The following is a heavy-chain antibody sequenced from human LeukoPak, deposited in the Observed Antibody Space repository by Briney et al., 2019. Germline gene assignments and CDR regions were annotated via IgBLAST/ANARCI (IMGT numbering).Heavy chain of an antibody. J-gene: IGHJ4*02. CDR1: GDSISSFY. CDR2: IYYSGIT. V-gene: IGHV4-59*12. D-gene: IGHD3-10*01. Sequence: SETLSLTCTVSGDSISSFYWSWIRQPPGKGLEWIGYIYYSGITKYKSSLKSRVNISVDTSKNQFSLKLTSVTAADTAVYYCARARGIGESYFGDLLSSETYFDFWGQGTPIIVSS. CDR3: ARARGIGESYFGDLLSSETYFDF.